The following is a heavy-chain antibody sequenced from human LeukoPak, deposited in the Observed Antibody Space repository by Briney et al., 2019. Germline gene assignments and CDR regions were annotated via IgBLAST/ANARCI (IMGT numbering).Heavy chain of an antibody. CDR1: GFTFNKYD. CDR3: AKGGWLDD. D-gene: IGHD6-19*01. V-gene: IGHV3-23*01. J-gene: IGHJ4*02. Sequence: SGGSLRLSCAASGFTFNKYDMTWARQAPGKGLEWVSTITGRSDKTYYTDSVKGRFVTSRDNSKDTLYLQMNSLRAEDTALYYCAKGGWLDDLGQGALVTVSS. CDR2: ITGRSDKT.